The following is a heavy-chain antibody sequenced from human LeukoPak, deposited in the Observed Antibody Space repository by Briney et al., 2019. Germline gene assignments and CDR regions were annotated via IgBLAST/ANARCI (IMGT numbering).Heavy chain of an antibody. CDR3: ARVWEYYDILTGYPIRGWFDP. CDR1: GGSISSGGYS. D-gene: IGHD3-9*01. Sequence: SETLSLTCAVSGGSISSGGYSWSWIRQPPGKGLEWIGYIYYSGSTYYNPSLKSRVTISVDTSKNQFSLKLSSVTAADTAVYYCARVWEYYDILTGYPIRGWFDPWGQGTLVTVSS. J-gene: IGHJ5*02. V-gene: IGHV4-30-4*07. CDR2: IYYSGST.